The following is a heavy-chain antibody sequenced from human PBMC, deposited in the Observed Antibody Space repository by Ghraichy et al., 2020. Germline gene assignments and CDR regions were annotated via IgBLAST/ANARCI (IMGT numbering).Heavy chain of an antibody. D-gene: IGHD6-13*01. CDR3: ARVGYSSSWLLHWYFDL. V-gene: IGHV1-8*01. CDR1: GYTFTSYD. Sequence: ASVKLSCKASGYTFTSYDINWVRQATGQGLEWMGWMNPNSGNTGYAQKFQGRVTMTRNTSISTAYMELSSLRSEDTAVYYCARVGYSSSWLLHWYFDLWGRGTLVTVSS. J-gene: IGHJ2*01. CDR2: MNPNSGNT.